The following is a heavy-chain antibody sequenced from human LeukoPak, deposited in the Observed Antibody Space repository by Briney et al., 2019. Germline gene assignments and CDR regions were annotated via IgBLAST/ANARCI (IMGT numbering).Heavy chain of an antibody. Sequence: GGSLRLSCAASGFTFSSYEMNWVRQAPGKRLEWVSYVSSSGSTIYYANSVKGRFTISRDNAKNSLYLQMNSLRAEDTAVYYCARDGTGSGNYYNVAGFDYRGQGTLVTVSS. V-gene: IGHV3-48*03. J-gene: IGHJ4*02. CDR3: ARDGTGSGNYYNVAGFDY. CDR1: GFTFSSYE. CDR2: VSSSGSTI. D-gene: IGHD3-10*01.